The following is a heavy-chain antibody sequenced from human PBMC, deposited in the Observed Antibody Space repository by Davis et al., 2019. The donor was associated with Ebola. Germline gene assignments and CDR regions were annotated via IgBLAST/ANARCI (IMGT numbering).Heavy chain of an antibody. CDR1: GFTFSVSA. Sequence: PGGSLRLSCAASGFTFSVSAIHWVRQASGKGLEWVGRIRSKASSYATAYGESVKGRFTISRDDSKNTAYLQMNSLKTEDTAVYFCTRWELRRSYYFDYWGQGTLVTVSS. J-gene: IGHJ4*02. D-gene: IGHD1-26*01. CDR3: TRWELRRSYYFDY. CDR2: IRSKASSYAT. V-gene: IGHV3-73*01.